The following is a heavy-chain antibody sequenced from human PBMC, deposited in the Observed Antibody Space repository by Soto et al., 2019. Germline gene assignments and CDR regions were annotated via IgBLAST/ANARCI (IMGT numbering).Heavy chain of an antibody. CDR1: GYTFTSYG. Sequence: AASVKVSCKASGYTFTSYGISWVRQAPGQGLEWMGWISDYNGNTNYAQKLQGRVTLTTDTSTSTAYMELRSLRSDDTAVYYCARDIVVPAAIYYYYGMDVWGQGTTVTVSS. D-gene: IGHD2-2*01. J-gene: IGHJ6*02. V-gene: IGHV1-18*04. CDR2: ISDYNGNT. CDR3: ARDIVVPAAIYYYYGMDV.